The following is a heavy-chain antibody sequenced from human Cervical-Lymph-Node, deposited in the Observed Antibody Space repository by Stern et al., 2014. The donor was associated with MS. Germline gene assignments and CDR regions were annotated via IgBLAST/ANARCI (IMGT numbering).Heavy chain of an antibody. J-gene: IGHJ4*02. CDR2: IYPGDSDT. D-gene: IGHD5-18*01. V-gene: IGHV5-51*03. Sequence: EVQLEESGTEVKKPGESLKISCKGSGYSFSNYWIGWVRQMPGKGLEWIGIIYPGDSDTRYSPSFQGKVTISADKSINTAYLQWSSLKASDTAFYYCATAPPRGYTYGNFDYWGQGTLVTVSS. CDR3: ATAPPRGYTYGNFDY. CDR1: GYSFSNYW.